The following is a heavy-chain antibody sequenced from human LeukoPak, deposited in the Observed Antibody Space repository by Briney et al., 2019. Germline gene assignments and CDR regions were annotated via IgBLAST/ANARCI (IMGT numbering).Heavy chain of an antibody. CDR1: GGSISSGGYY. D-gene: IGHD1-26*01. J-gene: IGHJ4*02. Sequence: SETLSLTCTVSGGSISSGGYYWSWIRQPPGKGLEWIGEINHSGSTNYNPSLKSRVTISVDTSKNQFSLKLSSVTAADTAVYYCARAPASSYFDYWGQGTLVTVSS. CDR2: INHSGST. CDR3: ARAPASSYFDY. V-gene: IGHV4-39*07.